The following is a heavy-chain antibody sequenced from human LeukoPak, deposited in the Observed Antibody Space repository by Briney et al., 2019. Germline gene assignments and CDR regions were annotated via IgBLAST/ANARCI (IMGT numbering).Heavy chain of an antibody. D-gene: IGHD6-13*01. CDR3: ARVAAAAGPSDY. CDR2: MNPNSGNT. V-gene: IGHV1-8*01. Sequence: ASVKVSCKASGYTFTSYDINWVRQATGQGLEWMGWMNPNSGNTGYAQKIQGRVTMTRNTSISTAYMELSSLRSEDTAVYYCARVAAAAGPSDYWGQGTLVTVSS. J-gene: IGHJ4*02. CDR1: GYTFTSYD.